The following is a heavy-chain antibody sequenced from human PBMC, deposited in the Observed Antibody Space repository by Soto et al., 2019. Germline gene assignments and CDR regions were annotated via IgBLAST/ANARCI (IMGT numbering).Heavy chain of an antibody. CDR3: AKGGSGSYTPLDY. V-gene: IGHV3-23*01. D-gene: IGHD1-26*01. CDR2: ISGSGGST. J-gene: IGHJ4*02. Sequence: EVQVLESGGGLVQPGGSLRLSCAASGFTFSTYAMSWVRQAPGKGLEWVSAISGSGGSTYYADSVKGRFTISRDNSKNTLYLQMNSLRAEDTALYYCAKGGSGSYTPLDYWGQGTLVTVSS. CDR1: GFTFSTYA.